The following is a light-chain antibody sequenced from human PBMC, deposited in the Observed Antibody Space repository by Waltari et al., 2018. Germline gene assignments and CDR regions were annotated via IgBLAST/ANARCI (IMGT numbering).Light chain of an antibody. CDR3: QQYYSTQYT. J-gene: IGKJ2*01. V-gene: IGKV3-11*01. Sequence: EIVLTQSPATLSLSPGERANLSCRASQSVSSYLAWYQQKPGQAPRLLIYDASNRATGIPARFSGSGSGTDFTLTISSLEPEDFAVYYCQQYYSTQYTFGQGTKLEIK. CDR2: DAS. CDR1: QSVSSY.